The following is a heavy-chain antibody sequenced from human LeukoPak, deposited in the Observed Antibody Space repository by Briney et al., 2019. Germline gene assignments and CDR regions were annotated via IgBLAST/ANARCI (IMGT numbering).Heavy chain of an antibody. J-gene: IGHJ6*03. CDR3: ARDYQDYYYMDV. D-gene: IGHD3-16*02. CDR2: IYYSGST. Sequence: SETLSLTCTVSGGSMSSYYWSWIRQPPGKGLDWIGYIYYSGSTNYNPSLKSRVTISVDTSKNQFSLKLSSVTAADTAVYYCARDYQDYYYMDVWGKGTTVTVSS. CDR1: GGSMSSYY. V-gene: IGHV4-59*01.